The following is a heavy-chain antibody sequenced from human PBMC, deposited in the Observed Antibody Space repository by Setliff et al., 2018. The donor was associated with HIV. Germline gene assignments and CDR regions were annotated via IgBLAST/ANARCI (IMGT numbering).Heavy chain of an antibody. CDR2: IIPIFDTV. D-gene: IGHD3-16*01. J-gene: IGHJ6*02. Sequence: GASVKVSCKASGGTSSRYGISWVRQAPGQGLEWMGGIIPIFDTVNYAQKFQGRVTITADESTNTAYMELSSLRSEDTAVYYCARDRRSAITFGGLNAVSISGMDVWGQGTTVTVSS. CDR3: ARDRRSAITFGGLNAVSISGMDV. V-gene: IGHV1-69*13. CDR1: GGTSSRYG.